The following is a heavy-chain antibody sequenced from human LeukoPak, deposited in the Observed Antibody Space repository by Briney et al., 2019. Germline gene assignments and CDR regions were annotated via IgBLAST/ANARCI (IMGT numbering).Heavy chain of an antibody. CDR1: GGSISSYY. J-gene: IGHJ5*02. CDR3: ARDNYDILTGYNSWFDP. D-gene: IGHD3-9*01. Sequence: SETLSLTCTVSGGSISSYYWSWIRQPPGKGLEWIGYIYYSGSTNYNPSLKSRVTISVDTSKNQFSLKLSSVTAADTAVYYCARDNYDILTGYNSWFDPWGQGTLVTVSS. V-gene: IGHV4-59*01. CDR2: IYYSGST.